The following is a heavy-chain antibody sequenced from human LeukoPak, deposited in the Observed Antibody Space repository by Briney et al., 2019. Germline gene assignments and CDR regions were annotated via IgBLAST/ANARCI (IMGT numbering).Heavy chain of an antibody. CDR2: INHSGST. V-gene: IGHV4-34*01. CDR3: AREDYDFWSGYTYLDY. D-gene: IGHD3-3*01. J-gene: IGHJ4*02. Sequence: SETLSLTRAVYGGSFSGYYWSWIRQPPGKGLEWIGEINHSGSTNYNPSLKSRVTISVDTSKNQFSLKLSSVTAAGTAVYYCAREDYDFWSGYTYLDYWGQGTLVTVSS. CDR1: GGSFSGYY.